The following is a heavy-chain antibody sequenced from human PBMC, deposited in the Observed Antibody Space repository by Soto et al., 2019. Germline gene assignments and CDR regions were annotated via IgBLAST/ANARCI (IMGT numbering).Heavy chain of an antibody. D-gene: IGHD3-16*02. CDR3: ARQAFGGVIVMFMSWFDP. CDR2: IYYSGST. J-gene: IGHJ5*02. CDR1: GGSISSSSYY. Sequence: QLQLQESGPGLVKPSETLSLTCTVSGGSISSSSYYWGWIRQPPGKGLEWIGSIYYSGSTYYNPSLKSRVTISVDTSKNQFSLKLSSVTAADTAVYYCARQAFGGVIVMFMSWFDPWGQGTLVTVSS. V-gene: IGHV4-39*01.